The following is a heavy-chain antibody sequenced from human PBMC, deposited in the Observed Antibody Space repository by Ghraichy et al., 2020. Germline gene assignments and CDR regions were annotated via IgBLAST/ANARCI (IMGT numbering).Heavy chain of an antibody. V-gene: IGHV3-30*18. J-gene: IGHJ4*02. CDR1: GFTFSSYA. CDR3: ANGGFCGGDCYPGELFGSAEY. CDR2: ISYDGSNK. D-gene: IGHD2-21*02. Sequence: GGSLRLSCAASGFTFSSYAMHWVRQAPGKGLEWVAVISYDGSNKYYGDSVKGRFTISRDSSKNTLYLQTKSLRAEDTAVYYCANGGFCGGDCYPGELFGSAEYWGQGTLVIVSS.